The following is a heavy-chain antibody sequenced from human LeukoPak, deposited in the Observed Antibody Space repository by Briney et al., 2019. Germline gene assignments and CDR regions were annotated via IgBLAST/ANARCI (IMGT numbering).Heavy chain of an antibody. Sequence: GGSLRLSCAASGFTFSSYGMHWVRQAPGKGLEWVAVISYDGSNKYYADSVKGRFTISRDNSKNTLYLQMNSLRAEDTAVYYCARGAYDLDAFDFWGQGTVVTVSS. CDR2: ISYDGSNK. CDR3: ARGAYDLDAFDF. J-gene: IGHJ3*01. CDR1: GFTFSSYG. D-gene: IGHD3-16*01. V-gene: IGHV3-30*03.